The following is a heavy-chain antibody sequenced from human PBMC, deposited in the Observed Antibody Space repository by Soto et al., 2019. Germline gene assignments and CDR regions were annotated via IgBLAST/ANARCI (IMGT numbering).Heavy chain of an antibody. V-gene: IGHV5-51*01. J-gene: IGHJ6*02. CDR2: IYPGDSDT. Sequence: PGESLKISCKGSGYSFTTNWIGWVRQMPGKGLEWMGVIYPGDSDTIYSPSFQGQVTFSADKSTSTAYLQWSSLKASDTAMYYCARQGSNGAYYYYGMDVWGQGTTVTSP. D-gene: IGHD2-8*01. CDR1: GYSFTTNW. CDR3: ARQGSNGAYYYYGMDV.